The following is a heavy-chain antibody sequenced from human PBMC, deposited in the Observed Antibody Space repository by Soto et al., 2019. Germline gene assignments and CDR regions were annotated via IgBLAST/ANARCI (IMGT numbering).Heavy chain of an antibody. J-gene: IGHJ5*02. CDR3: AETGTTSWFDP. CDR1: GDSISSYY. D-gene: IGHD1-7*01. V-gene: IGHV4-59*05. CDR2: IYYSGST. Sequence: PSETLSLTCSVSGDSISSYYWSWIRQPPGKGLEWIGSIYYSGSTNYNPSLKSRVTISVDTSKNQFSLKLSSVTAADTAVYYCAETGTTSWFDPWGQGTLVTVSS.